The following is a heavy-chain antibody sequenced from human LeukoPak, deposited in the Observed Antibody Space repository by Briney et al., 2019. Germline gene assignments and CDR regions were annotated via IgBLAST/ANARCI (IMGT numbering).Heavy chain of an antibody. CDR3: ARLGDYGDYEPPFDY. CDR2: IYYSGST. J-gene: IGHJ4*02. CDR1: GGSISSYY. Sequence: SETLSLTCTVSGGSISSYYWSWIRQPPGKGLEWIGYIYYSGSTNYNPSLKSRVTISVDTSKNQFSLKLSSVTAADTAVYYCARLGDYGDYEPPFDYWGQGTLVTVSS. D-gene: IGHD4-17*01. V-gene: IGHV4-59*08.